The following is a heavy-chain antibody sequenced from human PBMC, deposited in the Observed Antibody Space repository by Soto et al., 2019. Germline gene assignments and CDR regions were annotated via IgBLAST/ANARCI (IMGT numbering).Heavy chain of an antibody. CDR1: GDSVSSNSAG. V-gene: IGHV6-1*01. Sequence: QLQLQQSGPGLVKSSQTLSLTCVISGDSVSSNSAGWNWIRQSPSRGLGWLGRTYYKSKWNNDCALSVKSRITINPDTSKNQFSLHLYSVTPEDTAVYYCTGITWFRGMDVWGQGTPVTVSS. CDR2: TYYKSKWNN. D-gene: IGHD3-10*01. CDR3: TGITWFRGMDV. J-gene: IGHJ6*02.